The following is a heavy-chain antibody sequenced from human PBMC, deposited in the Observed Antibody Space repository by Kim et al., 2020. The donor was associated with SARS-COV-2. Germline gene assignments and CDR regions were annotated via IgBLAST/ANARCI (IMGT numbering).Heavy chain of an antibody. CDR3: ARDSSSWYLDY. CDR2: ISYDGSNK. Sequence: GGSLRLSCAASGFTFSSYGMHWVRQAPGKGLEWVAVISYDGSNKYYADSVKGRFTISRDNSKNTLYLQMNSLRAEDTAVYYCARDSSSWYLDYWGQGTLVTVSS. V-gene: IGHV3-30*03. CDR1: GFTFSSYG. D-gene: IGHD6-13*01. J-gene: IGHJ4*02.